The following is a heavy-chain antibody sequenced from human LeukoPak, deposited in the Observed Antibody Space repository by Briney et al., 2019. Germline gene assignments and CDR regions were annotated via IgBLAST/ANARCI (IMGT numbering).Heavy chain of an antibody. V-gene: IGHV3-30*04. D-gene: IGHD2-15*01. CDR1: GFTFSSYA. Sequence: GRSLRLSCAASGFTFSSYAMHWVRQAPGKGLEWVAVISYDGSNKYYADSVKGRFTISRDNSKNTLYLQMNSLRAEDTAAYSCARGADGVSSNSRGWFDPWGQGTLVTVSS. CDR3: ARGADGVSSNSRGWFDP. J-gene: IGHJ5*02. CDR2: ISYDGSNK.